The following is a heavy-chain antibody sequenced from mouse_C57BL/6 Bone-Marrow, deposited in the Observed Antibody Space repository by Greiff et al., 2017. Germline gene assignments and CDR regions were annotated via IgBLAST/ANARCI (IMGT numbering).Heavy chain of an antibody. J-gene: IGHJ3*01. V-gene: IGHV1-64*01. CDR3: ARRGMAAQATLAY. D-gene: IGHD3-2*02. CDR2: FLPNSGST. Sequence: VQLQQPGAELVKPGASVKLSCKASGYPFPSSWMPWVKQRPGQGLEWIGMFLPNSGSTNYNEKFKSKATLTVDKSSSTAYMQLSSLTSEDSAVYYCARRGMAAQATLAYWGQGTLVTVSA. CDR1: GYPFPSSW.